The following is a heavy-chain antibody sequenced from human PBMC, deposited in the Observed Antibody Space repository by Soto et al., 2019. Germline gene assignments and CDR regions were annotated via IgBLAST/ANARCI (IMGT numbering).Heavy chain of an antibody. CDR1: GFTFSSYA. CDR2: IWYDGSRK. Sequence: QVQLVESGGGVVQPGGSLRLSCAASGFTFSSYAMHWVRQAPGKGLEWMAVIWYDGSRKHYADSLKGRFTISRDNPKNTLNLEMNSLRVEDTAVYYCARGIHYYESHGYGPGAYWGQGTLVSVSS. J-gene: IGHJ4*02. D-gene: IGHD3-22*01. CDR3: ARGIHYYESHGYGPGAY. V-gene: IGHV3-33*01.